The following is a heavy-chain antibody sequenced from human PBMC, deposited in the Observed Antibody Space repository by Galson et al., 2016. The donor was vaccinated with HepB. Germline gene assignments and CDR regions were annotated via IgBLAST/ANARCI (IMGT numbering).Heavy chain of an antibody. V-gene: IGHV4-39*07. J-gene: IGHJ3*01. CDR1: GGSIRSTNYY. D-gene: IGHD2-8*01. CDR3: ARATGWLHLMGV. CDR2: LSYSGST. Sequence: SETLSLTCTVSGGSIRSTNYYWGWMRQSAGMAPEWIGSLSYSGSTYYNPSLKSRVSISADTADNEFSLTLTSVTAADTAVYYCARATGWLHLMGVWGQGIMVSVPS.